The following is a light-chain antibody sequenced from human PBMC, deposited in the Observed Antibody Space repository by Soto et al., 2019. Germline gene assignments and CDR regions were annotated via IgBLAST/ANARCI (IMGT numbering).Light chain of an antibody. CDR2: RDS. Sequence: SYELTQPRSVPVALGKTARITCGGNSIGSKSVHWYQQKPGQAPVLVIYRDSNRPSGIPERFSGSNSGNTATLTISSAQAGDEADYYCQLWDSSTDVIFGGGTKLTVL. CDR3: QLWDSSTDVI. J-gene: IGLJ2*01. CDR1: SIGSKS. V-gene: IGLV3-9*01.